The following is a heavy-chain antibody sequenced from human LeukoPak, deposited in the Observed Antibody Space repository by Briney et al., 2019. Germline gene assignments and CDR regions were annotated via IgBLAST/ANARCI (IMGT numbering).Heavy chain of an antibody. Sequence: GGSLRLSCAASGFTVSSIHMVWVRQAPGKGLEWVAVIWYDGSNKYYADSVKGRFTISRDNSKNTLYLQMNSLRAEDTAVYYCAREYVRGSGGFDYWGQGTLVTVSS. CDR2: IWYDGSNK. CDR3: AREYVRGSGGFDY. D-gene: IGHD3-10*01. CDR1: GFTVSSIH. J-gene: IGHJ4*02. V-gene: IGHV3-33*08.